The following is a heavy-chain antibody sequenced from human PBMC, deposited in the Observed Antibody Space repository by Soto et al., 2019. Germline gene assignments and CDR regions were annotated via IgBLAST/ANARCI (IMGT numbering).Heavy chain of an antibody. D-gene: IGHD5-12*01. J-gene: IGHJ4*02. CDR1: GGSISSGGYS. V-gene: IGHV4-30-2*01. CDR2: IYHSGSN. Sequence: QLQLQESGSRLVKPSQTLSLTCAVSGGSISSGGYSWSWIRQPPVKGLEWIGYIYHSGSNYYNPSLKSIVTISGDRSKNQSSLKLSSLTAADTAVYYCAAGGGLPRYYWGQGTLVTVSS. CDR3: AAGGGLPRYY.